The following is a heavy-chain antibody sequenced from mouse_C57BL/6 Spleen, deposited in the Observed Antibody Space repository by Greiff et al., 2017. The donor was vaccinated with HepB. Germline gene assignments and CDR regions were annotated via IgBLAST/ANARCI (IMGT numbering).Heavy chain of an antibody. J-gene: IGHJ4*01. CDR1: GYTFTSYW. CDR3: ARCGRKLPYAMDY. Sequence: QVQLQQPGAELVMPGASVKLSCKASGYTFTSYWMHWVKQRPGQGLEWIGEIDPSDSYTNYNQKFKGKSTLTVDKSSSPAYMQLSSLTSEDSAVYYCARCGRKLPYAMDYWGQGTSVTVSS. CDR2: IDPSDSYT. V-gene: IGHV1-69*01.